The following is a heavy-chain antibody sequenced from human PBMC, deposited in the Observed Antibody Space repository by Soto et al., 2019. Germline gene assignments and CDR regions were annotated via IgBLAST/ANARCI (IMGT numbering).Heavy chain of an antibody. CDR1: GDSVSNNSAA. V-gene: IGHV6-1*01. J-gene: IGHJ6*02. CDR2: TYFRSMWFN. Sequence: SQTLSLTCAISGDSVSNNSAAWNWIRQSPSRGLECLGRTYFRSMWFNDYAVSMKSRITINPDTSKNQFSLQLNSVTPEDTAVYYCAREGAWSSGQNYNYYYGMDVWGQGTTVTVSS. D-gene: IGHD6-19*01. CDR3: AREGAWSSGQNYNYYYGMDV.